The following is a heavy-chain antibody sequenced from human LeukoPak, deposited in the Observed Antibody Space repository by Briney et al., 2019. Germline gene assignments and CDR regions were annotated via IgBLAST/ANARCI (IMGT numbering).Heavy chain of an antibody. D-gene: IGHD6-13*01. V-gene: IGHV3-74*01. CDR1: GFTFSSSW. CDR3: ARGTLKAAATDFDY. Sequence: SGGSLRLSCAASGFTFSSSWMYWVRQAPGKGLVWVSRINSDESITTYAESVKGRFTISRDNAKNTLYLQMNSLRDEDTALYYCARGTLKAAATDFDYWGQGTLVTVSS. J-gene: IGHJ4*02. CDR2: INSDESIT.